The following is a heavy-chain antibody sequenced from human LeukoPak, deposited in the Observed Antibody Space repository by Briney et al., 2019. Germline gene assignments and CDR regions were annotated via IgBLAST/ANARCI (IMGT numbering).Heavy chain of an antibody. CDR2: ISSSGDYI. CDR3: ARVLYFDWLDAY. D-gene: IGHD3-9*01. CDR1: GFIFSNYG. V-gene: IGHV3-21*01. Sequence: KSGGSLRLSCAASGFIFSNYGMNWVRQAPGKGLEWVAAISSSGDYIYYADSVKGRFTISRDNAKSSLFLQMSSLRAEDTAVYYCARVLYFDWLDAYWGQGTLVTVSS. J-gene: IGHJ4*02.